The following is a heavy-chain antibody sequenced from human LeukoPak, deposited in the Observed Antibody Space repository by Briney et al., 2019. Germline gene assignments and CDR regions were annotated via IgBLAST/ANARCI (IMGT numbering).Heavy chain of an antibody. D-gene: IGHD3-22*01. CDR3: ARVGGYYDSTYFDY. Sequence: SETLSLTCTVSGGSISSYYWSWIRQPPGKGLEWIGYIYYSGSTNYNPSLKSRVTISVDTSKNQFSLKLSSVTAADTAVYYCARVGGYYDSTYFDYWGQGTLVTVSS. CDR2: IYYSGST. J-gene: IGHJ4*02. CDR1: GGSISSYY. V-gene: IGHV4-59*08.